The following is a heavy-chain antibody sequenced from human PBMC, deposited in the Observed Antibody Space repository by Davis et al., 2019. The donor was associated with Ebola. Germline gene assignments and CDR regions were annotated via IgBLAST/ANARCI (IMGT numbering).Heavy chain of an antibody. V-gene: IGHV4-30-2*01. CDR1: GGSISSSSYS. J-gene: IGHJ6*02. D-gene: IGHD6-13*01. CDR2: IYHSGST. CDR3: ARDSRPWKYAMDV. Sequence: MPSETLSLTCTVSGGSISSSSYSWSWIRQPPGKGLEWIGYIYHSGSTYYNPSLKSRVTISVDRSKNQFSLKLSSVTAADTAVYYCARDSRPWKYAMDVWGQGTTVIVSS.